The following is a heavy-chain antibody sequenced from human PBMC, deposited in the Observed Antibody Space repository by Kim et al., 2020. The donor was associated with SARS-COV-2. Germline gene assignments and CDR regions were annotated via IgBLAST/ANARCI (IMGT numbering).Heavy chain of an antibody. Sequence: ADSVKGRCTISRDNSKNTLYLQMNSLRAEDTAVYYCAKPVIAAAVYYFDYWGQGTLVTVSS. CDR3: AKPVIAAAVYYFDY. D-gene: IGHD6-13*01. V-gene: IGHV3-30*02. J-gene: IGHJ4*02.